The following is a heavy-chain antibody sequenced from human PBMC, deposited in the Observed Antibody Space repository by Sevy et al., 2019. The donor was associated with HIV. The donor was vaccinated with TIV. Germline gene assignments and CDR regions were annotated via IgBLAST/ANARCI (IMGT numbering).Heavy chain of an antibody. CDR1: GGSISSSSYY. V-gene: IGHV4-39*01. CDR2: IYYSGCT. Sequence: SETLSLTCTVSGGSISSSSYYWGWIRQPPGKGLDWIGSIYYSGCTYYNLSLKSRVTISVDTSKNQFSLSLSAVTAADTAVYYCARHKKGWFDPWGQGTLVTVSS. CDR3: ARHKKGWFDP. J-gene: IGHJ5*02.